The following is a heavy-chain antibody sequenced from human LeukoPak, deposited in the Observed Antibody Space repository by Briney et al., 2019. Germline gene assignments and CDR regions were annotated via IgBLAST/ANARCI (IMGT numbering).Heavy chain of an antibody. CDR2: IYYSGST. J-gene: IGHJ5*02. V-gene: IGHV4-59*01. CDR3: ARAVQLWLTGGEDWFDP. CDR1: GGSISSYY. Sequence: PSETLSLTCTVSGGSISSYYWSWIRQPPGKGLEWIGYIYYSGSTNYNPSLKSRVTISVDTSKNQFSLKLSSVTAADTAVYYCARAVQLWLTGGEDWFDPWGQGTLVTVSS. D-gene: IGHD5-18*01.